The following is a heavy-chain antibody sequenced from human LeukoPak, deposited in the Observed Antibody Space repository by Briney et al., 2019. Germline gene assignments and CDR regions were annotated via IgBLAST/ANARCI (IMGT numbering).Heavy chain of an antibody. CDR3: ARGQPPSYYDMDV. CDR2: IWSDGSSK. Sequence: GGSLRLSCAASGFTFSSYAMSWVRQAPGKGLEWVAVIWSDGSSKHYADSVKGRFTISRDNSKNTLYLQMNSLRGEDTAVYYCARGQPPSYYDMDVWGQGTTVTVSS. J-gene: IGHJ6*02. V-gene: IGHV3-33*08. D-gene: IGHD6-13*01. CDR1: GFTFSSYA.